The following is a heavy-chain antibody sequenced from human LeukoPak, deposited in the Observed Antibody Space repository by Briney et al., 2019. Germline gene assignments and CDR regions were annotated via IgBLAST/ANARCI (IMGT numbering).Heavy chain of an antibody. CDR3: AKTGLYSSSSRGYFDY. Sequence: GGSLRLSCAASGFTSSNYVMGWVRQPPGEGLQWVSVISGSGITTYYARSVKGRFTISRDNSKNTLYLQMNNLRAEDTAIYYCAKTGLYSSSSRGYFDYWGQGTLVTVSS. V-gene: IGHV3-23*01. CDR1: GFTSSNYV. J-gene: IGHJ4*02. D-gene: IGHD6-6*01. CDR2: ISGSGITT.